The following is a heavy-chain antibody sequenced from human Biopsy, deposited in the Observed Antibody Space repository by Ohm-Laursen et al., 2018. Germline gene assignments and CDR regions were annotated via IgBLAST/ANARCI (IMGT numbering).Heavy chain of an antibody. CDR2: IYFTGRT. CDR3: ASAGYNPNWNFDL. D-gene: IGHD5-24*01. J-gene: IGHJ2*01. V-gene: IGHV4-59*12. Sequence: GTLSLTWTVSGGPIDSYYWSWIRQPPGKALEWIGYIYFTGRTSYNPSLKSRVTMSVNTSKKQFSLRLSSVTAADTAVYYCASAGYNPNWNFDLWGRGTRVTVSS. CDR1: GGPIDSYY.